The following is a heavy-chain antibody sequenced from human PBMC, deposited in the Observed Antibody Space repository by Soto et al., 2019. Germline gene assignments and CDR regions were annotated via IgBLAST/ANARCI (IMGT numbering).Heavy chain of an antibody. Sequence: EVQLVESGGGLVQPGGSLKLSCAVSGFTFSGSAMHWVRQASGKGLEWVGRIRSKSNSYATAYAASVKGRLTISRDDSKNTAYLQMNSLNTEDTAVYYCTRGYGDYVRDYWGQGTLVTVSS. CDR3: TRGYGDYVRDY. CDR2: IRSKSNSYAT. J-gene: IGHJ4*02. D-gene: IGHD4-17*01. V-gene: IGHV3-73*01. CDR1: GFTFSGSA.